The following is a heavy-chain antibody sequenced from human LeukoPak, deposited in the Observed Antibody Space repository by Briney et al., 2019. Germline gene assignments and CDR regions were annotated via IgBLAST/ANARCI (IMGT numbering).Heavy chain of an antibody. CDR2: IYYSGST. CDR1: GGSISSYY. Sequence: SETLSLTCTVSGGSISSYYWSWIRQPPGKGLEWIGYIYYSGSTNYNPSLKSRVTISVDTSKNQFSLKLSSVTAADTAVYYCARGGYSYGYDYYYGMDVWGQGTTATVSS. D-gene: IGHD5-18*01. CDR3: ARGGYSYGYDYYYGMDV. J-gene: IGHJ6*02. V-gene: IGHV4-59*01.